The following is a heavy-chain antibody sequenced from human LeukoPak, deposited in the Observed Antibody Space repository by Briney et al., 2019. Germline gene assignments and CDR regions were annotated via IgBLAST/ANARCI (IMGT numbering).Heavy chain of an antibody. CDR3: ARSKGRERWLVRVEAFDI. J-gene: IGHJ3*02. Sequence: PGGSLRLSCAASGFTVSSNYMSWVRQAPGKGLEWVSVIYSGGSTYYEDSVKGRFTISRDNSKNTLYLQMNSLRAEDTAVYYCARSKGRERWLVRVEAFDIWGQGTMVTVSS. V-gene: IGHV3-66*01. CDR2: IYSGGST. CDR1: GFTVSSNY. D-gene: IGHD6-19*01.